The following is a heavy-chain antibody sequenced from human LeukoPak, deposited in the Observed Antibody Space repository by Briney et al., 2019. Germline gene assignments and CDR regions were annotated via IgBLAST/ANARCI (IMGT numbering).Heavy chain of an antibody. D-gene: IGHD5-12*01. CDR3: ARDRTQTRRDGYISSDAFDI. CDR1: GFTFSSYS. Sequence: PGGSLRLSCAASGFTFSSYSMNWVRQAPGKGLEWVSSISSSSYIHYADSVKGRFTISRDNAKNSLYLQMNSLRAEDTAVYYCARDRTQTRRDGYISSDAFDIWGQGTMVTVSS. CDR2: ISSSSYI. V-gene: IGHV3-21*01. J-gene: IGHJ3*02.